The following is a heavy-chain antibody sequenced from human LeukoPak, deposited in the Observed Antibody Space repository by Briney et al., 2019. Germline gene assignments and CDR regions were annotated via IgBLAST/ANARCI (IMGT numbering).Heavy chain of an antibody. CDR3: ARHQYYYGSGTPSLVY. V-gene: IGHV5-10-1*01. Sequence: GESLKIYCKGSGYSFTSYWISWVRQMPGKGLEWMGRIDPSDSYTNYSPSFQGHVTISADKSISTAYLQWSSLKASDTAMYYCARHQYYYGSGTPSLVYWGQGTLVTVSS. D-gene: IGHD3-10*01. CDR1: GYSFTSYW. J-gene: IGHJ4*02. CDR2: IDPSDSYT.